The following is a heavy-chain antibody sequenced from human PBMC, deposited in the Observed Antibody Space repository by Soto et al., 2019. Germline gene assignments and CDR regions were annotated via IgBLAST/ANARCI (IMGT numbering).Heavy chain of an antibody. V-gene: IGHV4-31*03. Sequence: SETLSLTCTVSVASISSGGYYWSWIRQHPGKGLECIGYIYYSGSTSYNPSLKSRVTISVDTSKNQFSLKLSSVTAADTAVYYCARRASSVAAAGRYYYYYGMDVWGQGTTVTVSS. CDR3: ARRASSVAAAGRYYYYYGMDV. D-gene: IGHD6-13*01. CDR1: VASISSGGYY. CDR2: IYYSGST. J-gene: IGHJ6*02.